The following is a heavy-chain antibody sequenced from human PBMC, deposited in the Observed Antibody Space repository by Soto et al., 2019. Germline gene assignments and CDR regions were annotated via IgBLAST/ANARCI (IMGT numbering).Heavy chain of an antibody. CDR2: INPNSGGT. D-gene: IGHD6-6*01. CDR3: ARAFSSSLVGYYYYGMDV. CDR1: GYTFTGYY. V-gene: IGHV1-2*04. Sequence: ASVKVSCKASGYTFTGYYMHWVRQAPGQGLEWMGWINPNSGGTNYAQKFQGWVTMTRDTSISTAYMELSRLRSDDTAVYYCARAFSSSLVGYYYYGMDVWGQVTTVTVPS. J-gene: IGHJ6*02.